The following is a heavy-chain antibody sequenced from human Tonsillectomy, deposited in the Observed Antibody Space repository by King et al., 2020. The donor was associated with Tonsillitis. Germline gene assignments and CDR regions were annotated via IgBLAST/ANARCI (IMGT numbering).Heavy chain of an antibody. J-gene: IGHJ2*01. CDR2: IGYDASYE. V-gene: IGHV3-30*18. CDR1: GFTFSNYG. D-gene: IGHD3-16*02. CDR3: AKDGIALSDWYFDL. Sequence: VQLVESGGGVVQPGRSLRLSCAASGFTFSNYGMHWVRQAPGKGLEWVALIGYDASYENYADSVKGRFAISRDNSKNTLYLEMNSLRVEDTSVYYCAKDGIALSDWYFDLWGRGTLVTVSS.